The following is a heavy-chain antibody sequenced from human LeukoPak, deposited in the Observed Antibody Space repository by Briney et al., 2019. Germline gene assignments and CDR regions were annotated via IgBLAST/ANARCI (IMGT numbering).Heavy chain of an antibody. J-gene: IGHJ4*02. V-gene: IGHV4-59*08. Sequence: SETLSLTCTVSGGSTSSYYWSWIRQPPVKGLEWIGYIYYSGSTNYNPSLKSRVTISVDTSKNQFSLKLRSVTAADTAVYYCARLDDFWSGQFDYWGQGTLVTVSS. CDR1: GGSTSSYY. D-gene: IGHD3-3*01. CDR2: IYYSGST. CDR3: ARLDDFWSGQFDY.